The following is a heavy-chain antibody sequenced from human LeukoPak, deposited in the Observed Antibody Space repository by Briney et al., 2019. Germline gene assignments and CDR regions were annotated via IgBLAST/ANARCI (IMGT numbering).Heavy chain of an antibody. V-gene: IGHV3-48*01. CDR3: AKKPAGFDP. J-gene: IGHJ5*02. Sequence: GGSLRLSCAASGFTFSSYSMNWVRQAPGKGLEWVSYISSSSSTIYYADSVKGRFTISRDNSKNTLYLQMNRLRAEDTAIYYCAKKPAGFDPWGQGTLVTVSS. CDR1: GFTFSSYS. CDR2: ISSSSSTI. D-gene: IGHD1-14*01.